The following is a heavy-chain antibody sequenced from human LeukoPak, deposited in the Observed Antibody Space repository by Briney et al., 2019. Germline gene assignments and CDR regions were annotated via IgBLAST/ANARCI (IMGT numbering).Heavy chain of an antibody. J-gene: IGHJ3*02. V-gene: IGHV3-21*01. CDR2: ISSSSSYI. Sequence: GGSLRLSCAASGFTFSSYSMNWVRQAPGKGLEWVSSISSSSSYIYYADPVKGRFTISRDNAKNSLYLQMNSLRAEDTAVYYCARPYSSGLDAFDIWGQGTMVTVSS. CDR1: GFTFSSYS. CDR3: ARPYSSGLDAFDI. D-gene: IGHD6-19*01.